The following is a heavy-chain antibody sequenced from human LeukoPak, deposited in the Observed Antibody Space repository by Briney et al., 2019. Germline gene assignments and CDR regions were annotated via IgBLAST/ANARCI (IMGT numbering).Heavy chain of an antibody. D-gene: IGHD6-13*01. CDR2: IRQDGREK. CDR1: GFNFNEYW. Sequence: GESLRLSCVGSGFNFNEYWMSWVRQAPGKGLEWVANIRQDGREKYYLDSVKGRFTISRDNSKNTLYLQMNSLRAEDTAVYYCAKGSYSSSWCLDYWGQGTLVTVSS. CDR3: AKGSYSSSWCLDY. J-gene: IGHJ4*02. V-gene: IGHV3-7*01.